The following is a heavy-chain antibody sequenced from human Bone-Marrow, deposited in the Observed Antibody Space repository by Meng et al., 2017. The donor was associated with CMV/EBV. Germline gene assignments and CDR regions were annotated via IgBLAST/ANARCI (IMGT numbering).Heavy chain of an antibody. CDR3: ARDRLGATVERYYYYGMDV. Sequence: SVKVSCKASGGSFSSYTISWVRQAPGQGLEWMGRIIPILGIANYAQKFQGRVTITADKSTSTAYMELSSLRSEDTAVYYCARDRLGATVERYYYYGMDVCGQGTTVTVSS. J-gene: IGHJ6*02. CDR2: IIPILGIA. D-gene: IGHD1-26*01. CDR1: GGSFSSYT. V-gene: IGHV1-69*04.